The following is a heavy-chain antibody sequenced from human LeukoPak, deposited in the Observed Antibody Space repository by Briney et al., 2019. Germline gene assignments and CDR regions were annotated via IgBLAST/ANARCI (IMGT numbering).Heavy chain of an antibody. CDR1: GFTLSSYG. J-gene: IGHJ4*01. CDR2: IWYDGSNK. Sequence: PGRSLRLTCAASGFTLSSYGMHWVRQAPGKGLEWVAVIWYDGSNKYYADSVKGRFTISRDNSKNTLYLQMNSLRAEDTAVYYCAGDPYYYGSSGYGHWGHGTLVTVSS. V-gene: IGHV3-33*01. D-gene: IGHD3-22*01. CDR3: AGDPYYYGSSGYGH.